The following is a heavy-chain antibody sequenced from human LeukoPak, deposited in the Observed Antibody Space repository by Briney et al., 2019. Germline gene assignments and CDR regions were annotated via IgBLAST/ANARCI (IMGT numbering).Heavy chain of an antibody. D-gene: IGHD3-9*01. J-gene: IGHJ4*02. CDR1: GGSFSGYY. CDR2: INHSGST. Sequence: SETLSLTCAVYGGSFSGYYWSWIRQPPGKGLEWIGEINHSGSTNYNPSLESRVTISVDTSKNQFSLKLSSVTAADTAVYYCARRSSGYFDWLLTGFDYWGQGTLVTVSS. V-gene: IGHV4-34*01. CDR3: ARRSSGYFDWLLTGFDY.